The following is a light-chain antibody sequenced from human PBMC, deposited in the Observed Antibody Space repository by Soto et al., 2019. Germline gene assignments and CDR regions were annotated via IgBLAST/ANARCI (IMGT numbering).Light chain of an antibody. CDR1: NDIRTN. Sequence: DIKLTQSHSSLSPFVGAKVTIISRPSNDIRTNLNWYQQKPGQAPKLLIYDASNLETGVPSRFSGSGSGTDFTFTISSLQPEDFATYYCQQYDNLLFTFGPGTKVDVK. V-gene: IGKV1-33*01. CDR2: DAS. CDR3: QQYDNLLFT. J-gene: IGKJ3*01.